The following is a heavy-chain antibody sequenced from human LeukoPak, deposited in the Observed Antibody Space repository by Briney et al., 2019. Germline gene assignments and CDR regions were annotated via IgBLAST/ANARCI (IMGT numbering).Heavy chain of an antibody. V-gene: IGHV4-59*01. D-gene: IGHD2-2*01. CDR3: ARDTPYCSSTSCYAFDI. J-gene: IGHJ3*02. Sequence: PSETLSLTCTVSGGSISSYYWSWIRQPPGKGLEWIGYIYYSGSTNYNPSLKSRVTISVDTSKNQFSLKLSSVTAADTAVYYCARDTPYCSSTSCYAFDIWGQGTMVTVSS. CDR2: IYYSGST. CDR1: GGSISSYY.